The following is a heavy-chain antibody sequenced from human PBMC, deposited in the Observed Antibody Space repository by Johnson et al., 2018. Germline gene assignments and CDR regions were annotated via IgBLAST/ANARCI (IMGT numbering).Heavy chain of an antibody. Sequence: VQLQESGGGLVQPGGSLRLSCVASGFSFNNHWMHWVRQAPGKGLVWVSRINHDGSSTYADSVRGRFTISRDNTKNTVYLQMNNLRSDDTAVYYCARDGCSGCTCYFKNYMDVWGKGTTVTVSS. V-gene: IGHV3-74*03. CDR2: INHDGSS. D-gene: IGHD2-15*01. CDR1: GFSFNNHW. J-gene: IGHJ6*03. CDR3: ARDGCSGCTCYFKNYMDV.